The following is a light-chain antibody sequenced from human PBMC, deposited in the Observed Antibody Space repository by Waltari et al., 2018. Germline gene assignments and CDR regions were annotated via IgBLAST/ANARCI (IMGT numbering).Light chain of an antibody. CDR1: SSNIGAGYD. CDR3: QSYDSSLSGSGV. V-gene: IGLV1-40*01. Sequence: QSILTQPPSVSGAPGQRVTIPCTGSSSNIGAGYDVPWYQQVPGTAPKLLIYGNSNRPSGVPDRFSGSKSGTSASLDITGLQAEDEADYYCQSYDSSLSGSGVFGGGTKLTVL. CDR2: GNS. J-gene: IGLJ3*02.